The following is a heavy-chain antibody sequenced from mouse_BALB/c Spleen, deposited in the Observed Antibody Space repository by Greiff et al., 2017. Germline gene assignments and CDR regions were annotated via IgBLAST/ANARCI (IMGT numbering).Heavy chain of an antibody. D-gene: IGHD2-3*01. CDR1: GYTFTDYY. J-gene: IGHJ1*01. CDR2: IYPGSGNT. Sequence: QVQLQQSGAELARPGASVKLSCKASGYTFTDYYINWVKQRTGQGLEWIGEIYPGSGNTYYNEKFKGKATLTADKSSSTAYMQLSSLTSEDSAVYYCAPLFFDVWGAGTTVTVSS. V-gene: IGHV1-77*01. CDR3: APLFFDV.